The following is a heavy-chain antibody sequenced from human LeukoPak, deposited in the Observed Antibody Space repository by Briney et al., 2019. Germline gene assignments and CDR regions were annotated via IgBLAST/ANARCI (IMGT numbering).Heavy chain of an antibody. CDR3: ARDLPPSDSSGYSGFDP. CDR2: INPNSGGT. V-gene: IGHV1-2*02. Sequence: ASVKVSCKASGYTFTGYYMHWVRQAPGQGLEWMGWINPNSGGTNYAQKFQGRVTMTRDTSISTAYMELSSLRFEDTAVYYCARDLPPSDSSGYSGFDPWGQGTLVTVSS. D-gene: IGHD3-22*01. J-gene: IGHJ5*02. CDR1: GYTFTGYY.